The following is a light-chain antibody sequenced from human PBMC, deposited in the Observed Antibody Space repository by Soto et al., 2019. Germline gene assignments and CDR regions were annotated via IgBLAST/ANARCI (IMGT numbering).Light chain of an antibody. J-gene: IGKJ1*01. CDR3: QQYSGYSGT. CDR2: DAS. V-gene: IGKV1-5*01. Sequence: DIQMTQSPSTLSASVGDRVILSCRASQRISGWLAWYQQKPGKAPKLLISDASTLESGVPSRFSGSGSGTEFTLSISSLQPDDLATYYCQQYSGYSGTFGQGTKVDIK. CDR1: QRISGW.